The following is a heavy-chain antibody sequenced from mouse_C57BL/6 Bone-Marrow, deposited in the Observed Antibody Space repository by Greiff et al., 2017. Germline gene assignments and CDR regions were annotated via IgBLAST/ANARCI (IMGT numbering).Heavy chain of an antibody. V-gene: IGHV1-64*01. D-gene: IGHD2-4*01. CDR2: IPPNSGST. J-gene: IGHJ3*01. Sequence: QVQLQQPGAELVKPGASVKLSCKASGYTFTSYWMHWVKQRPGQGLEWIGMIPPNSGSTNYNEKFKSKATLTVDKSSSTAYMQLSSLTSEDSAVYYCAREGGYDYAWFAYGGQGTLVTVSA. CDR1: GYTFTSYW. CDR3: AREGGYDYAWFAY.